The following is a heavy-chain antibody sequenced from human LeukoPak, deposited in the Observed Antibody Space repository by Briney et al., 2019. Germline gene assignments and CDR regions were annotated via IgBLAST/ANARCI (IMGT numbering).Heavy chain of an antibody. CDR2: IKSKTDGGTT. Sequence: GGSLRLSCAASGFTFSNAWMSRVRQAPGKGLESVGRIKSKTDGGTTDYAAPVKGRFTISIDDSKNTLYLQMNSLKTEDTAVYYCTTDRVVAAITAFDYWGQGTLVTVSS. CDR3: TTDRVVAAITAFDY. J-gene: IGHJ4*02. V-gene: IGHV3-15*01. D-gene: IGHD2-15*01. CDR1: GFTFSNAW.